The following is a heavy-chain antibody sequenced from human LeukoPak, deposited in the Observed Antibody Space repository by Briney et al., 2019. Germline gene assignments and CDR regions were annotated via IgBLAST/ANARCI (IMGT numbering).Heavy chain of an antibody. Sequence: SETLSLTCTVSGGSISSSSYYWGWIRQPPGKGLEWIGRIYYSGSTYYNPSLKSRVTISVDTSKNQFSLKLSSVTAADTAVYYCARHKWERRSIAAAAYFDYWGQGTLVTVSS. J-gene: IGHJ4*02. D-gene: IGHD6-13*01. CDR3: ARHKWERRSIAAAAYFDY. CDR1: GGSISSSSYY. V-gene: IGHV4-39*01. CDR2: IYYSGST.